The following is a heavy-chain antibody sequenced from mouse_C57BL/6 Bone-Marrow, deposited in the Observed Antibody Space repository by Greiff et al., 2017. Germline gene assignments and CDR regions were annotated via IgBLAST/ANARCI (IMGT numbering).Heavy chain of an antibody. D-gene: IGHD1-2*01. V-gene: IGHV10-1*01. Sequence: EVKLMESGGGLVQPKGSLKLSCAASGFSFNTYAMNWVRQAPGKGLEWVARIRSKSNNYATYYADSVKDRFTISRDDSESMLYLQMNNLKTEDTAMYYCVRLFSYYYAMDYWGQGTSVTVSS. J-gene: IGHJ4*01. CDR3: VRLFSYYYAMDY. CDR1: GFSFNTYA. CDR2: IRSKSNNYAT.